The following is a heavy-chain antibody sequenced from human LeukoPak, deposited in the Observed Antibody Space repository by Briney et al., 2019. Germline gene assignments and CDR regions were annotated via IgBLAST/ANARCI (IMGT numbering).Heavy chain of an antibody. J-gene: IGHJ2*01. Sequence: PGGSLRLSCAASGFTFSGYAMSWVRQAPGKGLEWVSVIYSGGSTYYADSVKGRFTISRDNSENTLHLQMNSLRAEDTAVYYCADSSRGAWYFDLWGRGTLVTVSS. CDR3: ADSSRGAWYFDL. CDR1: GFTFSGYA. CDR2: IYSGGST. D-gene: IGHD3-22*01. V-gene: IGHV3-53*01.